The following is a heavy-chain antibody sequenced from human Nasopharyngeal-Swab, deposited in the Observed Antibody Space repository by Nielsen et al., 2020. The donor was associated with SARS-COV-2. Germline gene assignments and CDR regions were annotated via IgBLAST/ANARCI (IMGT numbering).Heavy chain of an antibody. CDR3: ARGRYYDYVWGSYGLDY. CDR2: INSDGSST. J-gene: IGHJ4*02. CDR1: GFTFSGYW. Sequence: GESLKISCAASGFTFSGYWMHWARQAPGKGLVWVSRINSDGSSTSYADSVKGRFTISRDNAKNTLYLQMNSLRAEDTAVYYCARGRYYDYVWGSYGLDYWGQGTLVTVSS. D-gene: IGHD3-16*01. V-gene: IGHV3-74*01.